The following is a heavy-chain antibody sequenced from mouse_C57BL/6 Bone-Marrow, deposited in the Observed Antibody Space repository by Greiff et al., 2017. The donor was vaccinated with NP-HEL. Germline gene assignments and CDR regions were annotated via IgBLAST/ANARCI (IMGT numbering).Heavy chain of an antibody. V-gene: IGHV2-2*01. D-gene: IGHD2-4*01. J-gene: IGHJ2*01. CDR2: IWSGGST. Sequence: QVQLKESGPGLVQPSQSLSITCTVSGFSLTSYGVHWVRQSPGKGLEWLGVIWSGGSTDYDAAFISRLSISKDNSKSQVFFKMNSLQADDTAIYYCARGAYDYDGRGYYFDYWGQGTTLTVSS. CDR1: GFSLTSYG. CDR3: ARGAYDYDGRGYYFDY.